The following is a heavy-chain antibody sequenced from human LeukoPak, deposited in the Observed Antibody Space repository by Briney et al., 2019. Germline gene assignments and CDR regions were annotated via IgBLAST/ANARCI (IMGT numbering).Heavy chain of an antibody. CDR3: VLGGFGTPFDY. V-gene: IGHV3-48*04. D-gene: IGHD2-15*01. Sequence: GGSLRLSCAASGFTFSSYSINWVRHAPGKGLEWVSYISRSSSTIYYADSVRGRFTISRDNAKNSLYLQMNNLRAEDTAVYYCVLGGFGTPFDYWGQGTLVTVSS. CDR1: GFTFSSYS. J-gene: IGHJ4*02. CDR2: ISRSSSTI.